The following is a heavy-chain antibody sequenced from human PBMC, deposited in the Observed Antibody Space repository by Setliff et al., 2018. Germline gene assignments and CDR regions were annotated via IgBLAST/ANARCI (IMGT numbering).Heavy chain of an antibody. CDR3: ARDKRQYNFWSGYYGSCGNYFDY. CDR1: GGSFSGYY. J-gene: IGHJ4*02. D-gene: IGHD3-3*01. Sequence: SETLSLTCAVYGGSFSGYYWSWIRQPPGKGLEWIGEINHSGSTNYNPSLKSRVTISVDTSKNQFSLKLSSVTAADTAVYYCARDKRQYNFWSGYYGSCGNYFDYWGQGTLVTVSS. V-gene: IGHV4-34*01. CDR2: INHSGST.